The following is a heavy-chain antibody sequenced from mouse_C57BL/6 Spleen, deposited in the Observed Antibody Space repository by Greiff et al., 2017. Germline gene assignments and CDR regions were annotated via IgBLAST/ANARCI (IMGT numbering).Heavy chain of an antibody. CDR3: ARGDGYYDAMDY. V-gene: IGHV1-52*01. CDR2: IDPSDSET. J-gene: IGHJ4*01. CDR1: GYTFTSYW. D-gene: IGHD2-3*01. Sequence: VQLQQPGAELVRPGSSVKLSCKASGYTFTSYWMHWVKQRPIQGLEWIGNIDPSDSETHYNQKFKDKATLTVDKSSSTAYMQLSSLTSEDSAVYYCARGDGYYDAMDYWGQGTSVTVSS.